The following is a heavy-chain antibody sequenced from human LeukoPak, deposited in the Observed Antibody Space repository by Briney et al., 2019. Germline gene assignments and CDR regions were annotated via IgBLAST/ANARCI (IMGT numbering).Heavy chain of an antibody. CDR3: ARVIGSYGDSAY. CDR1: GFTFSSYS. J-gene: IGHJ4*02. Sequence: PGGSLRLSCAASGFTFSSYSMNWIRQAPGKGLERLSYISSTSSAIYYADSLKGRFTISRDNAKNSLYLQMDSLRAEDTAVYYCARVIGSYGDSAYWGQGTLATVSS. D-gene: IGHD3-16*01. V-gene: IGHV3-48*04. CDR2: ISSTSSAI.